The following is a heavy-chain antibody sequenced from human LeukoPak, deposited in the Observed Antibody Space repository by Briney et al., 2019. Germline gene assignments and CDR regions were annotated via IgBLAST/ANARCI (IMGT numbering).Heavy chain of an antibody. Sequence: GGSLRLSCAASGFTFSSYSMNWVRRAPGKGLEWVSSISSSSSYIYYADSVKGRFTISRDNAKNSLYLQMNSLRAEDTAVYYCARDLRNDILTGSFDYWGQGTLVTVSS. V-gene: IGHV3-21*01. CDR2: ISSSSSYI. CDR1: GFTFSSYS. D-gene: IGHD3-9*01. CDR3: ARDLRNDILTGSFDY. J-gene: IGHJ4*02.